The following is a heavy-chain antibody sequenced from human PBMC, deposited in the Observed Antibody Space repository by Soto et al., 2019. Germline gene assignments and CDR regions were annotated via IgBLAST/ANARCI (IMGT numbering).Heavy chain of an antibody. CDR2: IYSGGST. V-gene: IGHV3-53*05. Sequence: GGSLRLSCAASGFTVSSNYMSWVRQAPGKGLEWVSVIYSGGSTYYADSVKGRFTVSRDNSKNTLYLQMNSLRAEETAVYYCARDSLPFLEWLFTFDYWGQGTLVTVSS. CDR1: GFTVSSNY. D-gene: IGHD3-3*01. CDR3: ARDSLPFLEWLFTFDY. J-gene: IGHJ4*02.